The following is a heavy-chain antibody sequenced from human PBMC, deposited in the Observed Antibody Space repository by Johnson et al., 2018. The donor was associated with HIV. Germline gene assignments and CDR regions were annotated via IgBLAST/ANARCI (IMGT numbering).Heavy chain of an antibody. V-gene: IGHV3-20*01. J-gene: IGHJ3*01. D-gene: IGHD6-13*01. CDR1: GFTFDDYG. CDR2: INWNGGST. Sequence: VQLVESGGGVVRPGGSLRLSCAAPGFTFDDYGMSWVRQAPGKGLEWVSGINWNGGSTGYADSVKGRFTISRDNAKKSLYLQRNSLRAVDAALYHLARPMDAGESSSWYAAFDVWGEGTMVTVSS. CDR3: ARPMDAGESSSWYAAFDV.